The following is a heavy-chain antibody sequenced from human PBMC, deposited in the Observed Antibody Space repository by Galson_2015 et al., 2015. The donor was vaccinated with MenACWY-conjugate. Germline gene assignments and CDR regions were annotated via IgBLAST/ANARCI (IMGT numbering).Heavy chain of an antibody. V-gene: IGHV3-7*03. CDR3: ARGPRGQLPGVDFDY. CDR2: IKQDGNDK. J-gene: IGHJ4*02. CDR1: GFTLSSYW. Sequence: SLRLSCAASGFTLSSYWMSWARQAPGKGLEWVASIKQDGNDKEYLDSVKGRFTISRDNARNSLYLQMNSLRAEDTAIHYCARGPRGQLPGVDFDYWGQGTLVTVSS. D-gene: IGHD1-26*01.